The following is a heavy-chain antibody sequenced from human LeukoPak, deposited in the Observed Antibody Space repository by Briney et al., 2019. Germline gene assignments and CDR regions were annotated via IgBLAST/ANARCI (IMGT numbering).Heavy chain of an antibody. CDR3: AGGVGLGGSGSGFDY. CDR1: GYSFTGYY. CDR2: INPNSGGT. D-gene: IGHD3-16*01. V-gene: IGHV1-2*02. J-gene: IGHJ4*02. Sequence: ASVKVSCKASGYSFTGYYMHWVRQAPGQGPEWMAWINPNSGGTNSAQKFQGRVTMTRDTSISTAYMELSSLTSDDTAIYYCAGGVGLGGSGSGFDYWGQGTLVTVSS.